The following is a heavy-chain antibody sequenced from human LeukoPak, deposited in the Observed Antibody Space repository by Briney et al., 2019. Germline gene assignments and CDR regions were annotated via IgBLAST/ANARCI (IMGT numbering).Heavy chain of an antibody. D-gene: IGHD3-3*01. J-gene: IGHJ4*02. V-gene: IGHV1-2*02. CDR3: ALYDFWSGYYTFDY. CDR1: GYTFTGYY. CDR2: INPNSGGT. Sequence: ASVEVSCKASGYTFTGYYMHWVRQAPGQGLEWMGWINPNSGGTNYAQKFQGRVTMTRDTSISTAYMELSRLRSDDTAVYYCALYDFWSGYYTFDYWGQGTLVTVSS.